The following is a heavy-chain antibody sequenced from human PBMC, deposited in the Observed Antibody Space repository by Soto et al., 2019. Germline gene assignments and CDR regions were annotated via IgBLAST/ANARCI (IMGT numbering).Heavy chain of an antibody. CDR2: IDWDDDK. CDR3: ARVRTSATGWFVFDY. Sequence: SGPTLVNPTQTLTLTCTFSGFSLGTNGMRVSWIRQPPGKALEWIARIDWDDDKFYNTSLKTRLTISKDTSKKQVVLTMTNVDPVDTATYYCARVRTSATGWFVFDYWGPGTLVTVSS. V-gene: IGHV2-70*04. CDR1: GFSLGTNGMR. J-gene: IGHJ4*01. D-gene: IGHD6-19*01.